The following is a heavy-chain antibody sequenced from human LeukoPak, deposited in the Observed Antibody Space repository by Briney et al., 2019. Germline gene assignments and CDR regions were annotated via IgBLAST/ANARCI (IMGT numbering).Heavy chain of an antibody. CDR2: IQYDGSSK. CDR1: GFTFSSYG. D-gene: IGHD4-17*01. V-gene: IGHV3-30*02. Sequence: PGRSLRLSCTASGFTFSSYGIHWVRQAPGKGLEWVAFIQYDGSSKYYADSVKGRFTISRDNSQNTLYLQMHSLRPEDTAVYYCAKVAVTTGVDYWGQGTLVTVSS. J-gene: IGHJ4*02. CDR3: AKVAVTTGVDY.